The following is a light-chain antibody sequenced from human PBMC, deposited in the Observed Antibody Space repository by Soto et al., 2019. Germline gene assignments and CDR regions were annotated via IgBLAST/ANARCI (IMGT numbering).Light chain of an antibody. CDR1: QSVRSY. CDR2: EAS. J-gene: IGKJ1*01. V-gene: IGKV3-11*01. CDR3: QQRSSWPRT. Sequence: EIVLTQSPATLSLSPGERATLSCRASQSVRSYLAWYQQKPGQAPRLLIYEASNRATGIPARFSGSGSGTDFTLTINSLEPEDFAVYYCQQRSSWPRTFGQGTKVEIK.